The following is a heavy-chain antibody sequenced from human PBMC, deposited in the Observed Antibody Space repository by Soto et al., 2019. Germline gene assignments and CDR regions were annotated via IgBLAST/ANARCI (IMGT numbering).Heavy chain of an antibody. D-gene: IGHD1-26*01. J-gene: IGHJ4*02. CDR3: AIDLFRSWRYFDY. Sequence: PGGSLRLSCVASGFTFSSYAMSWVRQAQGKGLEWVSGISGSGGSTYYADSVKGRFTISRDKSKNTLYLQMNGLRAEDTAVYYCAIDLFRSWRYFDYWGQGALVTVSS. CDR1: GFTFSSYA. V-gene: IGHV3-23*01. CDR2: ISGSGGST.